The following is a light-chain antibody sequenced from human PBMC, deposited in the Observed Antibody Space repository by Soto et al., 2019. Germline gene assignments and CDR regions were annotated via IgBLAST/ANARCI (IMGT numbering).Light chain of an antibody. Sequence: QPVLTQSPSASASLGASVELTCTLSSGHKTYAIAWHQQQPEKGPRFLMRLHSDGSHIKGDGIPDRFSGSSSGAERYLTISSLQSEDEADYYCQTWGTGIQVFGGGTKLTVL. CDR1: SGHKTYA. CDR2: LHSDGSH. J-gene: IGLJ3*02. V-gene: IGLV4-69*01. CDR3: QTWGTGIQV.